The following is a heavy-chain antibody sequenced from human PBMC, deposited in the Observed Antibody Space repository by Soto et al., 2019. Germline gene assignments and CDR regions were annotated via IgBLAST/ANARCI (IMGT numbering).Heavy chain of an antibody. Sequence: GGSLRLSCAASGFTFSSNSMSWARQAPGEGLEWVSAISDSAERIFYVDSVKGRFTISRDNSKNKLYLQMDSLRAEDTAVYYCARDQLYYNDISGRPLNAFDVWGQGTMVTVSS. CDR1: GFTFSSNS. CDR2: ISDSAERI. CDR3: ARDQLYYNDISGRPLNAFDV. V-gene: IGHV3-23*01. D-gene: IGHD3-22*01. J-gene: IGHJ3*01.